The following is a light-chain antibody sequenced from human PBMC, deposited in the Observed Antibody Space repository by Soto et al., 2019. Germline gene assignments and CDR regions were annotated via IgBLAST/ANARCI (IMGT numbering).Light chain of an antibody. Sequence: QSVLTQPASVSGSPGQSITISCTGTNRDVGSYNLVSWYQQRPGEAPKLIISEVRNRPSGISDRFTGSKSGNTASLTISGLQAEDEADYYCSSYTTTSTLVFGGGTKLTVL. CDR1: NRDVGSYNL. V-gene: IGLV2-14*01. J-gene: IGLJ3*02. CDR3: SSYTTTSTLV. CDR2: EVR.